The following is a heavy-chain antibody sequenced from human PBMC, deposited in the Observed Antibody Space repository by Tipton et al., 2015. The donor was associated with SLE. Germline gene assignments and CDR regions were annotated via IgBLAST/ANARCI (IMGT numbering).Heavy chain of an antibody. CDR2: IIPIFGTA. CDR1: GGTFSSYA. V-gene: IGHV1-69*01. Sequence: QSGAEVKKPGSSVKVSCKASGGTFSSYAISWVRQAPGQGLEWMGGIIPIFGTANYAQKFQGSVTITADESTSTAYMELSSLRSEDTAVYYCASTMGGATVTLLDYWGQGTLVTVSS. CDR3: ASTMGGATVTLLDY. D-gene: IGHD4-17*01. J-gene: IGHJ4*02.